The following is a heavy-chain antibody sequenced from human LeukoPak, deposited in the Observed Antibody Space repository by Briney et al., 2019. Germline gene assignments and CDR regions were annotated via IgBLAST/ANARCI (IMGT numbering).Heavy chain of an antibody. CDR2: IYYSGST. D-gene: IGHD3-10*01. Sequence: PSETLSLTCTVSGGSISSSSYYWGWLRQPPGKGLEWIGSIYYSGSTYYNPSLKSRVTISVDTSKNQFSLKVSSVTDADTAVYYCASGSGSYYQPFDYWGQGTLVTVSS. J-gene: IGHJ4*02. CDR3: ASGSGSYYQPFDY. CDR1: GGSISSSSYY. V-gene: IGHV4-39*01.